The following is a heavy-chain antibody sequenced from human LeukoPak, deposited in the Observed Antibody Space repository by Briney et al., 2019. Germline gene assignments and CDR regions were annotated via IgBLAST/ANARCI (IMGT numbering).Heavy chain of an antibody. CDR3: AEDNSSGWYNWFDP. CDR1: GYTFTGYY. J-gene: IGHJ5*02. D-gene: IGHD6-19*01. Sequence: GASVKVSCKASGYTFTGYYMHWVRQAPGQGLEWMGWINPNSGGTNYAQKFQGRVTMTRDTSISTAYMELSRLRSDDTAVYYCAEDNSSGWYNWFDPWGQGTLVTVSS. CDR2: INPNSGGT. V-gene: IGHV1-2*02.